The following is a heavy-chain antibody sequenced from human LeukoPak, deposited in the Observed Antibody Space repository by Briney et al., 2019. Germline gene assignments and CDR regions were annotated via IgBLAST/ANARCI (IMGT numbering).Heavy chain of an antibody. J-gene: IGHJ4*02. CDR3: ARDNTQYYYDSSGYYYVGYFDY. Sequence: ASVKVSCKASGYTFTGYYMHWVRQAPGQGLEWMGWINPNSGGTNNAQKFQGWVTMTRDTSISTAYMELSRLRSDDTAVYYCARDNTQYYYDSSGYYYVGYFDYWGQGTLVTVSS. CDR1: GYTFTGYY. CDR2: INPNSGGT. D-gene: IGHD3-22*01. V-gene: IGHV1-2*04.